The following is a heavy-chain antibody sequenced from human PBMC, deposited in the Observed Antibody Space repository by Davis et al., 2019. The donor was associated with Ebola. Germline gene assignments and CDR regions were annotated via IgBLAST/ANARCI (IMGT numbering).Heavy chain of an antibody. CDR1: GGSISSGGYY. D-gene: IGHD6-13*01. Sequence: SETLSLTCTVSGGSISSGGYYWGWIRQPPGKGLEWIGSIYYSGSTYYNPSLKSRVTISVDTSKNQFSLKLSSVTAADTAVYYAAGTPDYGMDVWGKGTTVTVSS. CDR2: IYYSGST. J-gene: IGHJ6*04. CDR3: AGTPDYGMDV. V-gene: IGHV4-39*01.